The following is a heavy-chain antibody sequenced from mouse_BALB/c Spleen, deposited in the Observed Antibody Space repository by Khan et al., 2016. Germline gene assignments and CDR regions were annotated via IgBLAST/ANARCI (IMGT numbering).Heavy chain of an antibody. CDR2: NLPGTDST. Sequence: QVQLQQSGAELMKPGASVKISCKATGYTFSRYWIEWIKERPGHGIEWIGENLPGTDSTNYNDKFKGKAAFTAETSSSTAYIQLNSLTSEDSAVYYCAKGDSWGQGTLVTVSA. CDR1: GYTFSRYW. J-gene: IGHJ3*01. D-gene: IGHD2-13*01. V-gene: IGHV1-9*01. CDR3: AKGDS.